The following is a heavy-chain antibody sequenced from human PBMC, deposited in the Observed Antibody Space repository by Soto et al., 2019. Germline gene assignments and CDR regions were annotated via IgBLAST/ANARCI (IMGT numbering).Heavy chain of an antibody. CDR3: ARFRGSYGMDV. CDR1: GGTFSSYT. CDR2: IIPILGIP. J-gene: IGHJ6*02. V-gene: IGHV1-69*02. Sequence: QVQLVQSGAEVKKPGSSVKVSCKASGGTFSSYTISWVRQAPGQGLEWMGRIIPILGIPNCAQKFQGRVTITADKSTSTAYMELRSLRSEDTAVYYCARFRGSYGMDVWGQGTTVTVSS. D-gene: IGHD3-10*01.